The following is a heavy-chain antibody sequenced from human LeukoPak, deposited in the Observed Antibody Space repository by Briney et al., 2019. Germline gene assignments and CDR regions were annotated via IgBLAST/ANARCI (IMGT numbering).Heavy chain of an antibody. V-gene: IGHV4-59*01. J-gene: IGHJ4*02. D-gene: IGHD6-13*01. CDR3: ARGRSRIAAAPLGY. CDR2: IYYSGST. Sequence: SETLSLTCTVSGGSISSYYWSWIRQPPGKGLEWIGYIYYSGSTNYHPSLKSRVTISVDTSKNQFSLKLSSVTAADTAVYYCARGRSRIAAAPLGYWGQGTLVTVSS. CDR1: GGSISSYY.